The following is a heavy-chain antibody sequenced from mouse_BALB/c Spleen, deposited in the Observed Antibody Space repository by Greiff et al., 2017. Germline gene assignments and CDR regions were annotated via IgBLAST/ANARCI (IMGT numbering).Heavy chain of an antibody. Sequence: DVMLVESGGGLVQPGGSLRLSCATSGFTFTDYYMSWVRQPPGKALEWLGFIRNKANGYTTEYSASVKGRFTISRDNSQSILYLQMNTLRAEDSATYYCAREGSYYDLAMDYWGQGTSVTVSS. CDR1: GFTFTDYY. CDR2: IRNKANGYTT. V-gene: IGHV7-3*02. D-gene: IGHD2-4*01. J-gene: IGHJ4*01. CDR3: AREGSYYDLAMDY.